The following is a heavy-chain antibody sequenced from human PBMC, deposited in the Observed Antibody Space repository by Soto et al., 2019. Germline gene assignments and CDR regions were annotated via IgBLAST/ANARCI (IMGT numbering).Heavy chain of an antibody. J-gene: IGHJ4*02. CDR3: ARNMPRYDFWSGPPDY. CDR1: GYTFTSYY. CDR2: INPSGGST. V-gene: IGHV1-46*01. Sequence: ASVKVSCKASGYTFTSYYMHWVRQAPGQGLERMGIINPSGGSTSYAQKFQGRVTMTRDTSTSTVYMELGSLRSEDTAVYYCARNMPRYDFWSGPPDYWGQGTLVTVSS. D-gene: IGHD3-3*01.